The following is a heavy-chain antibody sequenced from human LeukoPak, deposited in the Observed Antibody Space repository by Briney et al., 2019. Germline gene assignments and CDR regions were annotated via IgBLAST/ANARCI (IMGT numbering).Heavy chain of an antibody. CDR1: GFTPSDHY. CDR2: TRNKANSYSI. J-gene: IGHJ4*02. Sequence: GGSLRLSCAASGFTPSDHYMDWVRQAPGKGLEWVARTRNKANSYSIEYAASVNGRFTISRDDSKNSVYLQMNSLKIEDTAVYYCARGHKGFDYWGQGTLVTVSS. V-gene: IGHV3-72*01. CDR3: ARGHKGFDY.